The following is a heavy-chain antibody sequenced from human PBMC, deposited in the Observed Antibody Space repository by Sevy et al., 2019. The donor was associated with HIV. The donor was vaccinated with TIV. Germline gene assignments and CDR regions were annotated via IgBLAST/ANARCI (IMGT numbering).Heavy chain of an antibody. CDR2: IRSKANSYAT. D-gene: IGHD1-26*01. CDR3: RVGATTNAFDI. Sequence: GGSLRLSCAASGFTFSGSAMHWVRQASGKGLEWVGRIRSKANSYATAYAASVKGRFTISREDSKNTAYLQMNSLKTEDTAVYYCRVGATTNAFDIWGQGTMVTVSS. J-gene: IGHJ3*02. CDR1: GFTFSGSA. V-gene: IGHV3-73*01.